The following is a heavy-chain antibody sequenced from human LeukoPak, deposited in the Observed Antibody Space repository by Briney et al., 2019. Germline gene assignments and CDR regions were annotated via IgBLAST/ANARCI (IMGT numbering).Heavy chain of an antibody. J-gene: IGHJ4*02. Sequence: LEASLKVSCKASGYTFTSYDINWVRQATGQGLEWMGWMSPNSGNTGYAQKFQGRVTITRNTSISTAYMDLSSLRSEDTAAYYCARGRFSGYVDYWGQGTLVTVSS. D-gene: IGHD5-12*01. V-gene: IGHV1-8*03. CDR2: MSPNSGNT. CDR1: GYTFTSYD. CDR3: ARGRFSGYVDY.